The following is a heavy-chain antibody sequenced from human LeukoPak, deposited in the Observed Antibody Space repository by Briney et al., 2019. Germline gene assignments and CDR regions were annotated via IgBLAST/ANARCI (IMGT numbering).Heavy chain of an antibody. CDR2: MSPNSGNT. J-gene: IGHJ6*03. CDR3: ARAYHDFWSGPDYYYYMDV. CDR1: GYTFSTYD. V-gene: IGHV1-8*03. Sequence: ASVKVSCKASGYTFSTYDINWVRQATGQGLEWMGWMSPNSGNTGYAQKFQGRVTITRNTSISTAYMELSSLRSEDTAVYYCARAYHDFWSGPDYYYYMDVWGKGTTVTVSS. D-gene: IGHD3-3*01.